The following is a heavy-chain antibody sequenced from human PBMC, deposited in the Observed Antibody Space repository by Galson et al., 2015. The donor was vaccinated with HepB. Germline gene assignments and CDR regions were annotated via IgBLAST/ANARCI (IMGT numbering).Heavy chain of an antibody. CDR3: AKSFAIWFGEYGYGMDV. D-gene: IGHD3-10*01. V-gene: IGHV3-23*01. CDR2: ISGSGGST. J-gene: IGHJ6*02. Sequence: SLRLSCAASGFTFSSYAMSWVRQAPGKGLEWVSAISGSGGSTYYADSVKGRFTISRDNSKNTLYLQMNSLRAEDTAVYYCAKSFAIWFGEYGYGMDVWGQGTTVTVSS. CDR1: GFTFSSYA.